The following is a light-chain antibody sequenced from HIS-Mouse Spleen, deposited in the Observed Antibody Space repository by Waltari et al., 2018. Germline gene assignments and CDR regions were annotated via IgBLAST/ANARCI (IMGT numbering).Light chain of an antibody. CDR1: ALPKKY. V-gene: IGLV3-10*01. Sequence: SYELTQPPSVSVSPGQTARITCPGGALPKKYAYWYQQKSGQAPVLVIYEDCKRPSGIPERFSGSSSGTMATLTISGVQVEDEADYYCYSTDSSGNHRVFGGGTKLTVL. J-gene: IGLJ2*01. CDR2: EDC. CDR3: YSTDSSGNHRV.